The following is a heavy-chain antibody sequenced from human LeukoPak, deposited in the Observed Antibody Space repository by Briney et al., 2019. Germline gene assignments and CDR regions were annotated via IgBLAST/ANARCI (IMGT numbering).Heavy chain of an antibody. CDR3: ARVGHRDYYYYYMDV. J-gene: IGHJ6*03. Sequence: GASVKVSCRASGYTFTSYGISWVRQAPGQGLEWMGWISAYNGNTNYAQKLRGRVTMTTDTSTNTAYMELSSLRSEDTAVYYCARVGHRDYYYYYMDVWGKGTTVTVSS. CDR1: GYTFTSYG. CDR2: ISAYNGNT. D-gene: IGHD2-21*01. V-gene: IGHV1-18*01.